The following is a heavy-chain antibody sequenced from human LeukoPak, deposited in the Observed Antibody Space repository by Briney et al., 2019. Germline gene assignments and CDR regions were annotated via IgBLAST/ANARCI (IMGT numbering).Heavy chain of an antibody. CDR1: GFTVSSNY. CDR3: VACSSASCYGDRFDP. V-gene: IGHV3-53*01. J-gene: IGHJ5*02. Sequence: GGSLRLSCAASGFTVSSNYMSWVRQAPGKGLEWVSVIYSGGSTYYADSVRGRFTISRDNSKNTLFLQMNSLRAEDTALYYCVACSSASCYGDRFDPWGQGTLVTVSS. D-gene: IGHD2-2*01. CDR2: IYSGGST.